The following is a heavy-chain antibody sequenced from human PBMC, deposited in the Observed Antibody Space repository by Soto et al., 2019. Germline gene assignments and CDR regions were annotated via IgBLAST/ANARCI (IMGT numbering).Heavy chain of an antibody. D-gene: IGHD2-2*01. CDR3: AIDIVVVPRGWFDP. V-gene: IGHV1-69*01. J-gene: IGHJ5*02. CDR2: IIPIFGTA. Sequence: QVQLVQSGAEVKKPESSVKVSCKDSGGTFSSYAISWVRQAPGQGLEWMGGIIPIFGTANYAQKFQGRVTINADESTSTDYMELISLRSEDTAVYYCAIDIVVVPRGWFDPWGQGTLVTVSS. CDR1: GGTFSSYA.